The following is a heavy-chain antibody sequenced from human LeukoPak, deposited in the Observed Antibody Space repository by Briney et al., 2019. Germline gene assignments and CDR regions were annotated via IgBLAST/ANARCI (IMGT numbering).Heavy chain of an antibody. CDR3: ARQNYYYYMDV. CDR1: GGSISSYY. CDR2: IYYSGST. J-gene: IGHJ6*03. V-gene: IGHV4-59*01. Sequence: SETLSLTCTVSGGSISSYYWSWIRQPPGKGLEWIGYIYYSGSTNYNPSLKSRVTISIDTSKNQFSLKLSSVTAADTAVYYCARQNYYYYMDVWGKGTTVTVSS.